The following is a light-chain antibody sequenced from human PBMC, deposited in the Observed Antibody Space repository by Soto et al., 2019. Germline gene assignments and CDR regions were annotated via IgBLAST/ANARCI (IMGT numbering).Light chain of an antibody. Sequence: EIVLTQSPGTLSLSPADRATLSCRASQSVSSSHLAWYQQKPGQAPRLLISGASSRAAGIPDRFSGSRSGTDLTLTISRLTPEDFAVYYCQQYGSSPNTFGQGTKVEIE. CDR1: QSVSSSH. V-gene: IGKV3-20*01. CDR2: GAS. J-gene: IGKJ1*01. CDR3: QQYGSSPNT.